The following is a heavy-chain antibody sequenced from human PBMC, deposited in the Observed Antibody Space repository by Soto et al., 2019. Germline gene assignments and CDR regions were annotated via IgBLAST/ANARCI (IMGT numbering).Heavy chain of an antibody. J-gene: IGHJ6*03. V-gene: IGHV3-33*01. CDR3: ARDYYGSGSPFHPHYYYYMDV. D-gene: IGHD3-10*01. CDR1: GFTFSSYG. CDR2: IWYDGSNK. Sequence: GGSLRLSCAASGFTFSSYGMHWVRQAPGKGLEWVAVIWYDGSNKYYADSVKGRFTISRDNSKNTLYLQMNSLRAEDTAVYYCARDYYGSGSPFHPHYYYYMDVWGKGTTVTVSS.